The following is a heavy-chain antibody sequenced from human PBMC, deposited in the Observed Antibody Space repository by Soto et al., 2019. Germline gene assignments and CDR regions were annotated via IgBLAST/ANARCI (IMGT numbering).Heavy chain of an antibody. CDR3: ARGDSSSWYNWFDP. V-gene: IGHV1-18*01. Sequence: ASVKVSCKASGYTFTSYGISWVRQAPGQRLEWMGWISAYNGNTNYAQKLQGRVTMTTDTSTSTAYMELRSLRSDDTAVYYCARGDSSSWYNWFDPWGQGTLVTVSS. J-gene: IGHJ5*02. CDR2: ISAYNGNT. CDR1: GYTFTSYG. D-gene: IGHD6-13*01.